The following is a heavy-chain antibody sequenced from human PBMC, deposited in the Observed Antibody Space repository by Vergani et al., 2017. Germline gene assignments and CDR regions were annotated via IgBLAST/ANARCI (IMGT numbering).Heavy chain of an antibody. V-gene: IGHV4-31*03. CDR3: ARNPKMGHQLLRSYNWFDP. J-gene: IGHJ5*02. D-gene: IGHD2-2*01. Sequence: QVQLQESGPGLVKPSQTLSLTCTVSGGSISSGGYYWSWIRQHPGKSLEWIGYIYYSGSTYYNPSLKSRVTISVDTSKNQFSLKMSSVTSADTSVYYCARNPKMGHQLLRSYNWFDPWGQGTLVTVSS. CDR1: GGSISSGGYY. CDR2: IYYSGST.